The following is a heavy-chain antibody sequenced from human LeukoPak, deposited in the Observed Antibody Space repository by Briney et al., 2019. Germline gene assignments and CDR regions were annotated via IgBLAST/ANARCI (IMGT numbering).Heavy chain of an antibody. CDR2: IYYSGGT. J-gene: IGHJ4*02. Sequence: SETLSLTCTVSGGSISSYYWSWIRQPPGKGLEWIGYIYYSGGTNYNPSLKSRVTISVDTSKNQFSLKLSSVTAADTAVYYCARWNYYDSSGFFDYWGQGTLVTVSS. CDR1: GGSISSYY. V-gene: IGHV4-59*01. CDR3: ARWNYYDSSGFFDY. D-gene: IGHD3-22*01.